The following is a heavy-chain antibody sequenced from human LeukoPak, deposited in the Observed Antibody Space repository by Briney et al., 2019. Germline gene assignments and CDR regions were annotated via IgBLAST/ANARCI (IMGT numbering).Heavy chain of an antibody. V-gene: IGHV3-30*04. J-gene: IGHJ4*02. Sequence: PGGSLRLSCAASGFTFSSYAMHWVRQAPGKGLEWVAVISYDGSNKYYADSVKGRFTISRDNSKNTLYLQMNSLRAEDTAVYYCAKVDSGYIITGDYWGQGTLVTVSS. D-gene: IGHD3-22*01. CDR1: GFTFSSYA. CDR3: AKVDSGYIITGDY. CDR2: ISYDGSNK.